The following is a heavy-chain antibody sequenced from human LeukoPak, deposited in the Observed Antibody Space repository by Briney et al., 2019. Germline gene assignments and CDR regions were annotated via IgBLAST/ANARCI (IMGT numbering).Heavy chain of an antibody. D-gene: IGHD4-11*01. CDR1: GFTFINYS. CDR3: TTDHQTTVSPYYYYYYMDV. V-gene: IGHV3-15*01. J-gene: IGHJ6*03. Sequence: PGGSLRLSCTASGFTFINYSMNWVRQAPGKGLEWVGRIKSKIDGGTTDYAAPVKGRFTISRDDSKNTLYLQMNSLKTEDTAVYYCTTDHQTTVSPYYYYYYMDVWGKGTTVTVSS. CDR2: IKSKIDGGTT.